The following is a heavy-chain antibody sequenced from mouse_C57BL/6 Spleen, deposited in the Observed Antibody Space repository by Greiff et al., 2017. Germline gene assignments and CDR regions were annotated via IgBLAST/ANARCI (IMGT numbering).Heavy chain of an antibody. CDR1: GYAFTNYL. CDR3: ARGGDDCYPFDY. Sequence: QVQLQQSGAELVRPGTSVKVSCKASGYAFTNYLIEWVQQRPGQGLEWIGVINPGSGGTNYNEKFKGKATLTADKSSSTAYMQLSSLTSEDSAVYFCARGGDDCYPFDYWGQGTTLTVSA. D-gene: IGHD2-3*01. J-gene: IGHJ2*01. CDR2: INPGSGGT. V-gene: IGHV1-54*01.